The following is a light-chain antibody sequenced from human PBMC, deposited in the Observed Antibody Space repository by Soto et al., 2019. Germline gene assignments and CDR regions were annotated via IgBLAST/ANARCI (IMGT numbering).Light chain of an antibody. J-gene: IGKJ4*01. V-gene: IGKV3-20*01. Sequence: DIVLAQSPDTLSLSPGERASLSCRASQSVSSNSLAWYQQKAGQAPRLLVYGACSRATGIPDRFSGSGSETDFTLTISRLEPEDFAVYFCQQYGTSRLTFGGGTKVEMK. CDR3: QQYGTSRLT. CDR2: GAC. CDR1: QSVSSNS.